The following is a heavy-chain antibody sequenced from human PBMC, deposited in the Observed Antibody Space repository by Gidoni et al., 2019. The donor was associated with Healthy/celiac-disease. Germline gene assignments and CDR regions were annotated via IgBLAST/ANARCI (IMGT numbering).Heavy chain of an antibody. J-gene: IGHJ6*02. V-gene: IGHV4-39*01. CDR2: IYYSGST. D-gene: IGHD1-1*01. CDR1: GGSISSSSYY. CDR3: ARGVQLERRLSYGMDV. Sequence: QLQLQESGPGLVKPSETLSLTCTVSGGSISSSSYYWGWIRQPPGKGLEWIGSIYYSGSTYYNPSLKSRVTISVDTSKNQFSLKLSSVTAADTAVYYCARGVQLERRLSYGMDVWGQGTTVTVSS.